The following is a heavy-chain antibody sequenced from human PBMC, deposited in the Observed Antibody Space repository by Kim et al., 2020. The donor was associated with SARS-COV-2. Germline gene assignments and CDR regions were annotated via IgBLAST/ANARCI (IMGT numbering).Heavy chain of an antibody. CDR1: GFTFSNAW. Sequence: GGSLRLSCAASGFTFSNAWMSWVRQAPGKGLEWVGRIKSKTNGGTTDYAAPVKGRFTISRDDSKNTLYLQMNSLKTEDTAVYYCTTGGYYDYVWGSYRFDYWGQGTLVTVSS. CDR3: TTGGYYDYVWGSYRFDY. J-gene: IGHJ4*02. D-gene: IGHD3-16*02. CDR2: IKSKTNGGTT. V-gene: IGHV3-15*01.